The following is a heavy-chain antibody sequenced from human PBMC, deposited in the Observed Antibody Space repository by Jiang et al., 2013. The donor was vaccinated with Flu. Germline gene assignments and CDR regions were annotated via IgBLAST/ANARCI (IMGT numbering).Heavy chain of an antibody. V-gene: IGHV4-59*01. CDR2: IYYSGST. CDR1: GGSIGSYY. J-gene: IGHJ4*02. Sequence: GSGLVKPSETLSLTCTVSGGSIGSYYWSWIRQPPGKGLEWIGYIYYSGSTNYNPSLKSRVTISVDTSKNQFSLKLSSVTAADTAVYYCAGGVFEDYFDYWGQGTLVTVSS. CDR3: AGGVFEDYFDY.